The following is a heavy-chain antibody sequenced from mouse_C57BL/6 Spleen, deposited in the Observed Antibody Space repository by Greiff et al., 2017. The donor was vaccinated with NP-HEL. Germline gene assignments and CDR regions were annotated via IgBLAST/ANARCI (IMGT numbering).Heavy chain of an antibody. CDR3: ARGGYYDYDEGAWFAY. D-gene: IGHD2-4*01. J-gene: IGHJ3*01. CDR1: GYTFTSYW. CDR2: IYPSDSET. V-gene: IGHV1-61*01. Sequence: QVQLQQPGAELVRPGSSVKLSCKASGYTFTSYWMDWVKQRPGQGLEWIGNIYPSDSETHYNQKFKDKATLTVDKSSSTAYMQLSSLTSEDSAVYYCARGGYYDYDEGAWFAYWGQGTLVTVSA.